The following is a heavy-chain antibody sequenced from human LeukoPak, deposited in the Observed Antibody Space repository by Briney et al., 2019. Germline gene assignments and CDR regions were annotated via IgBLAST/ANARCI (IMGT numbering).Heavy chain of an antibody. Sequence: GGSLRLSCAASGFPFSSYWMHWVRQAPGKGLVWVSRINSYGSSTSYADSVKGRFTISRDNAKNTLYLQMNSLRAEDTAVYYCARVSVGFSYGYDYWGEGTLVTVSS. V-gene: IGHV3-74*01. CDR2: INSYGSST. CDR1: GFPFSSYW. CDR3: ARVSVGFSYGYDY. D-gene: IGHD5-18*01. J-gene: IGHJ4*02.